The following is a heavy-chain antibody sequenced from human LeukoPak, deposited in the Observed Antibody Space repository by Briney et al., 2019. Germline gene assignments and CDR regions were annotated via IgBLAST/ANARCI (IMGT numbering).Heavy chain of an antibody. V-gene: IGHV3-11*04. D-gene: IGHD6-19*01. J-gene: IGHJ4*02. CDR1: GFIFSDYY. Sequence: GGSLRLSCAASGFIFSDYYMSWIRQAPGKGLEWVSYISSGGSTIYYADSVKGRFTISRDNAKNSLYLQMNSLRAEDTAVYYCARGQWLAPHYFDYWGQGTLVTVSS. CDR2: ISSGGSTI. CDR3: ARGQWLAPHYFDY.